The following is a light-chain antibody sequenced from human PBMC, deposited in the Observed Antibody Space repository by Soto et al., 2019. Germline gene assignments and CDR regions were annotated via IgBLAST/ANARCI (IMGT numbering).Light chain of an antibody. CDR2: AAS. J-gene: IGKJ1*01. CDR3: QQANSFPWT. V-gene: IGKV1-12*02. Sequence: DIQMTQSPSSLSASVGDRVTITCRASQGLSTWLAWYQQIPGKAPKLLIYAASSLQSGVPSRFSGSGSGTDFTLTISSLQPEDFATYYCQQANSFPWTFGQGTKVEIK. CDR1: QGLSTW.